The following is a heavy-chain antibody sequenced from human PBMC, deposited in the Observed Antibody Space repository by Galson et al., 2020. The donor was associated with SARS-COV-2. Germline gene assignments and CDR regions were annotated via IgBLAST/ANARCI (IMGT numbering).Heavy chain of an antibody. D-gene: IGHD3-9*01. CDR2: INTNTGNP. J-gene: IGHJ6*03. V-gene: IGHV7-4-1*02. Sequence: ASVKVSCKASGYTFTSYAMNWVRQAPGQGLEWMGWINTNTGNPTYAQGFTGRFVFSLDTSVSTAYLQISSLKAEDTAVYYCASLYYDILTGPNEGSYYYYYMDVWGKGTTVTVSS. CDR3: ASLYYDILTGPNEGSYYYYYMDV. CDR1: GYTFTSYA.